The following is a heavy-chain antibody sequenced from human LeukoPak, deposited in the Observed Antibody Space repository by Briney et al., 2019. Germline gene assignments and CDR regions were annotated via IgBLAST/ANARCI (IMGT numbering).Heavy chain of an antibody. CDR3: RRDKAAGNNWFDP. Sequence: GGSLRLSCAPSGFTFSSYAMHWARQAPGKGLEWVAVISYDGSNKYYADSVKGRFTISRDNSKNTLYLQMNSLRAEDAAVYYCRRDKAAGNNWFDPWGQGTLVTVSS. V-gene: IGHV3-30*04. CDR2: ISYDGSNK. CDR1: GFTFSSYA. J-gene: IGHJ5*02. D-gene: IGHD6-13*01.